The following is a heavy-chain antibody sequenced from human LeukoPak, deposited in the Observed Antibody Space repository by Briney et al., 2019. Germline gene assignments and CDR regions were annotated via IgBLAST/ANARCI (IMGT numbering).Heavy chain of an antibody. D-gene: IGHD3/OR15-3a*01. CDR3: ARAWTGDY. V-gene: IGHV3-53*01. J-gene: IGHJ4*02. CDR2: IYPNGRT. Sequence: PGGSLRLSCAASGLSVSDNYMTWVRQAPGKGLDWVSIIYPNGRTYYADSVKGRFTISRDNSKNTLHLQMNSLRVEDTAVYYCARAWTGDYWGQGTLVTVSS. CDR1: GLSVSDNY.